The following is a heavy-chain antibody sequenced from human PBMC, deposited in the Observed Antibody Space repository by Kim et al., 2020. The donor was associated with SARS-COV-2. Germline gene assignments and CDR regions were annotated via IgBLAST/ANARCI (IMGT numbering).Heavy chain of an antibody. J-gene: IGHJ4*02. CDR1: GYTITNYW. CDR3: ATQYSSVVYYFAY. CDR2: IYPRDSNT. Sequence: GESLKIPCKASGYTITNYWIAWVRQMPGKGLEWMGIIYPRDSNTIYSPSFQGQVVISADKSITTAYLQWSSLKASDTAIYFCATQYSSVVYYFAYWGQGTLVTVSS. V-gene: IGHV5-51*01. D-gene: IGHD3-22*01.